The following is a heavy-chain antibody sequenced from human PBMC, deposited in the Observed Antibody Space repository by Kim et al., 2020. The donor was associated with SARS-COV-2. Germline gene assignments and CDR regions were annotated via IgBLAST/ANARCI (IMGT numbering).Heavy chain of an antibody. D-gene: IGHD6-19*01. Sequence: SVKGRFNISRDNAKNTLYLQMNSLRAEDTAVYYCARGGFGYSSGWYYFDYWGQGTLVTVSS. J-gene: IGHJ4*02. CDR3: ARGGFGYSSGWYYFDY. V-gene: IGHV3-74*01.